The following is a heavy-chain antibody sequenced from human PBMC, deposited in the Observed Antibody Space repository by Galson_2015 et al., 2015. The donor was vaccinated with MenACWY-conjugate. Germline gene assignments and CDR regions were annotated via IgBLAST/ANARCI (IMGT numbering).Heavy chain of an antibody. D-gene: IGHD5-18*01. CDR3: ARVPGYSYGYYDW. CDR1: RFTFSTYS. V-gene: IGHV3-48*02. J-gene: IGHJ4*02. Sequence: SLRLSCAASRFTFSTYSMNWVRQAPGKGLEWVSYISSSSSTTYYADSVKGRFTISRDSAKNSLYLQMNTLRDEDTAVYYCARVPGYSYGYYDWWGQGTLVTVSS. CDR2: ISSSSSTT.